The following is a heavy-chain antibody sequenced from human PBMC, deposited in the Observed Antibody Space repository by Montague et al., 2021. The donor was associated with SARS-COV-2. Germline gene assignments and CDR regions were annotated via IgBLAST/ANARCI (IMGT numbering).Heavy chain of an antibody. CDR2: IYTSGST. J-gene: IGHJ6*02. V-gene: IGHV4-61*02. D-gene: IGHD1-26*01. CDR1: GGSISSGSYY. Sequence: TLSLTCTVSGGSISSGSYYWTWIRQPAGKGLEWIGRIYTSGSTNYNPSLKSRVTISVDRSKNQFSLKLSSVTAADTAVYYCAREDAKGSYWLRGMDVWGQGTTVTVSS. CDR3: AREDAKGSYWLRGMDV.